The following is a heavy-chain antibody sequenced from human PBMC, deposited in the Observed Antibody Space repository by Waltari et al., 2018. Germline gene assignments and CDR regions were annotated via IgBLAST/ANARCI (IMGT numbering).Heavy chain of an antibody. CDR2: ISYDGSNK. Sequence: QVQLVESGGGVVQPGRSLRLSCAASGFTFSSYAMHWVRQAPGKGLEWVAVISYDGSNKYYADSVKGRFTISRDNSKNTPYLQMNSLRAEDTAVYYCARDLLGSYYYDSSGYPDKGYWGQGTLVTVSS. V-gene: IGHV3-30-3*01. J-gene: IGHJ4*02. D-gene: IGHD3-22*01. CDR1: GFTFSSYA. CDR3: ARDLLGSYYYDSSGYPDKGY.